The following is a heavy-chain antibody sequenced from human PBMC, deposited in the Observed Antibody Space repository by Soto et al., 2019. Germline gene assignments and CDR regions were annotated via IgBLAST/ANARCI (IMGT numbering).Heavy chain of an antibody. V-gene: IGHV4-39*01. J-gene: IGHJ6*02. CDR3: ARYSGLGVTTDSTYYYGMDV. Sequence: SETLSLTCTVSGGSISSSSYYWGWIRQPPGKGLEWIGSIYYSGSTYYNPSLKSRVTISVDTSKNQFSLKLSSVTAADTAVYYCARYSGLGVTTDSTYYYGMDVWGQGTTVTVSS. D-gene: IGHD4-4*01. CDR1: GGSISSSSYY. CDR2: IYYSGST.